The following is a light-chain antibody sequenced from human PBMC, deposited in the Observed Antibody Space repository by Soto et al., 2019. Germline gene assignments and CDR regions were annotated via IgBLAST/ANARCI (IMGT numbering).Light chain of an antibody. CDR3: QQYGSSGT. CDR1: QSISTY. Sequence: EIVLTQSPATLSLSPVERATLSCMASQSISTYLAWYQQKPGQAPRLLIYDASNRATGIPARFSGSGSGTDFTLTISRLEPEDFAVYYCQQYGSSGTFGQGTKVDIK. V-gene: IGKV3-11*01. J-gene: IGKJ1*01. CDR2: DAS.